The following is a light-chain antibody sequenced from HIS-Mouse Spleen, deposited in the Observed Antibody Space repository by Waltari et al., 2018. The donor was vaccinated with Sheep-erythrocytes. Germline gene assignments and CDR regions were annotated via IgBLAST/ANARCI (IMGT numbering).Light chain of an antibody. J-gene: IGLJ1*01. V-gene: IGLV2-11*01. CDR1: SSDVGGYNY. CDR2: DVS. Sequence: QSALTQPASVSGSPGQSITISCTGTSSDVGGYNYVSWYQQHPGKAPTLMIYDVSKRPSGVPDRFAGSKSGNTASLTISWLQAEDEADYYCCSYAGSYNHVFATGTKVTVL. CDR3: CSYAGSYNHV.